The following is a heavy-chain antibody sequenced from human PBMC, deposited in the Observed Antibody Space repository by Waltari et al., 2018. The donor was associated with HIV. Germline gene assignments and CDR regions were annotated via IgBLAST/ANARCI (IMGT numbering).Heavy chain of an antibody. CDR2: INRDGSST. V-gene: IGHV3-74*01. CDR3: ASGYSSSWRSDYYYYGMDV. D-gene: IGHD6-13*01. CDR1: SLRSRRHL. Sequence: EVQLVESGGVVVQPGRSLSLLRAAYSLRSRRHLINSVPQAPGKGLVWVSRINRDGSSTSYADSLEGRFTISRDNAKNTLYLQMNSLRAEDTAVYYCASGYSSSWRSDYYYYGMDVWGQGTTVTVSS. J-gene: IGHJ6*02.